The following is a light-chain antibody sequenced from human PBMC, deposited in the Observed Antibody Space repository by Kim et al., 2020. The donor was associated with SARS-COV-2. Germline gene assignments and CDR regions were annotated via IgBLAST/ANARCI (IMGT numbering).Light chain of an antibody. Sequence: DIVLTQSPGTLSLSPGERATLSCRATQSVDSRYLAWYRHKPGQAPRLLIHAVSTRATGIPDRFSGSGSGTHFTLTISRLEPDDSAVYYCQHYGGSPRYSFGQGTKLEI. CDR1: QSVDSRY. V-gene: IGKV3-20*01. CDR3: QHYGGSPRYS. CDR2: AVS. J-gene: IGKJ2*01.